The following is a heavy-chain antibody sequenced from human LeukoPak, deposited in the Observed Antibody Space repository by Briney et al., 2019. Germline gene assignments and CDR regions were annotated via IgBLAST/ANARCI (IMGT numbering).Heavy chain of an antibody. CDR2: IYTSGST. CDR3: ARVPYCSGGSCYLAFDY. CDR1: GGSISSYY. V-gene: IGHV4-4*07. Sequence: SETLSLTCTVSGGSISSYYWSWIRQPAGKGLEWIGRIYTSGSTNYNPSLKSRVTMSVDTSKNQFSLKLSSVTAADTAVYYCARVPYCSGGSCYLAFDYWGQGTLVTVSS. J-gene: IGHJ4*02. D-gene: IGHD2-15*01.